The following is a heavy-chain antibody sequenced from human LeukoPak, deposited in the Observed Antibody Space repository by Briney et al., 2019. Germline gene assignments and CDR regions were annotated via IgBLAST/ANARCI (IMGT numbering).Heavy chain of an antibody. CDR3: ARRDYYDSSPGRNFDY. CDR1: GCTFSSYA. Sequence: ASVKVSCKASGCTFSSYAISWVRQAPGQGLEWMGRIIPIFGTANYAQKFQGRVTITADKSTSTAYMELSSLRSEDTAVYYCARRDYYDSSPGRNFDYWGQGTLVTVSS. V-gene: IGHV1-69*06. D-gene: IGHD3-22*01. CDR2: IIPIFGTA. J-gene: IGHJ4*02.